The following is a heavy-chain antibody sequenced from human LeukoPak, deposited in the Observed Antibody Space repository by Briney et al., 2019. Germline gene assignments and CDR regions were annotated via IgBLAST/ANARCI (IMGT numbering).Heavy chain of an antibody. D-gene: IGHD5-12*01. J-gene: IGHJ4*02. V-gene: IGHV4-4*07. Sequence: PSETLSLTCTVSGGSISSYYWSWIRQPAGKGLEWIRRIYTSGSTNYNPSLKSRVTMSVDTSKNQFSLKLSAVTAADTAVYYCARVLGVLNSGYPDYWGQGTLVTVSS. CDR3: ARVLGVLNSGYPDY. CDR1: GGSISSYY. CDR2: IYTSGST.